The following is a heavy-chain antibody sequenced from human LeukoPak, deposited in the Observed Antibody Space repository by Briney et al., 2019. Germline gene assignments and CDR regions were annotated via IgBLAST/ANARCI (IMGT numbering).Heavy chain of an antibody. Sequence: GGSLRLSCAASGFTFSDYYMSWIRQAPGKGLEWVSYISSSGSTIYYADSVKGRFTISRDNAKNSLYLQMNSLRAEDTAMYYCAREDSGISDNAFDIWGQGTMVTISS. V-gene: IGHV3-11*01. J-gene: IGHJ3*02. CDR3: AREDSGISDNAFDI. D-gene: IGHD1-26*01. CDR1: GFTFSDYY. CDR2: ISSSGSTI.